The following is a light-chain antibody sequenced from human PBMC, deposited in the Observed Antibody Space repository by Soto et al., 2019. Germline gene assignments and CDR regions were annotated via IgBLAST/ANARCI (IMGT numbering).Light chain of an antibody. CDR3: QQYNNWPAIT. Sequence: EIVMTQSPATLSVSPGERATLSCRASQSVSSNLAWYQQKPGQAPRLLIHGASTRATGIPARLSGSGSGTEFTLTISSLQSEDFAVYYCQQYNNWPAITFGQGKRLEIK. CDR1: QSVSSN. V-gene: IGKV3D-15*01. J-gene: IGKJ5*01. CDR2: GAS.